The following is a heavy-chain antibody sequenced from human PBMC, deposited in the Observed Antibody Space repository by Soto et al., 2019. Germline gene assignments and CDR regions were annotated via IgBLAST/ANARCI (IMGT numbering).Heavy chain of an antibody. CDR2: IIPIFGTA. J-gene: IGHJ4*02. V-gene: IGHV1-69*01. CDR3: ASSGFTGYISGWYDFDY. D-gene: IGHD6-19*01. Sequence: QVQLVESGGGVVQPGSSVKVSCKASGGTFSSYAISWVRQAPGQGLEWMGGIIPIFGTANYAQKFQGRVTITADESTSTAYMELSSLRSEDTAVYYCASSGFTGYISGWYDFDYWGQGTLVTVSS. CDR1: GGTFSSYA.